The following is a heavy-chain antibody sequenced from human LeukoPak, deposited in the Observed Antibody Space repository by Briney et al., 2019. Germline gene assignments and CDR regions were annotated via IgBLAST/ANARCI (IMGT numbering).Heavy chain of an antibody. Sequence: SETLSLTCTVSDGSISNSSYYWGWIRQPPGKGLEWIGSIYYSGSTYDNPSLRSRVTISVDTSKNQFSLKLSSVTAADTAVYYCARLGGYSYGYSGAFDIWGQGTMVIVSS. CDR1: DGSISNSSYY. CDR2: IYYSGST. D-gene: IGHD5-18*01. CDR3: ARLGGYSYGYSGAFDI. V-gene: IGHV4-39*01. J-gene: IGHJ3*02.